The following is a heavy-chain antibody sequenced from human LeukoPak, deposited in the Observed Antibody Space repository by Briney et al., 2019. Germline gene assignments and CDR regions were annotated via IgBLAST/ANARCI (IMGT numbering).Heavy chain of an antibody. CDR2: ISSSSSYI. CDR1: GFTFSSYS. Sequence: GGSLRLSCAASGFTFSSYSMTWVRQAPGKGLEWVSSISSSSSYIYYADSVKGRFTISRDNAKNSLYLQMNSLRAEETAVYYCARADSRSRSIGYWGQGTLVTVSS. V-gene: IGHV3-21*01. J-gene: IGHJ4*02. CDR3: ARADSRSRSIGY. D-gene: IGHD2-15*01.